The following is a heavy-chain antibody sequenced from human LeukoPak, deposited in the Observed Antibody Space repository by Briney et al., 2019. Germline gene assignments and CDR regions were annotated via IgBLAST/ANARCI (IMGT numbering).Heavy chain of an antibody. CDR2: ISGSGGST. D-gene: IGHD3-3*01. CDR3: AKSGTYDFWSGSDY. CDR1: GFTFSSYA. V-gene: IGHV3-23*01. J-gene: IGHJ4*02. Sequence: GGSLRLSCAASGFTFSSYAMSWVRQAPGKGLEWVSAISGSGGSTYYADSVKGRFTISRDNSKNTLYLQMNSLRAEDTAVCYCAKSGTYDFWSGSDYWGQGTLVTVSS.